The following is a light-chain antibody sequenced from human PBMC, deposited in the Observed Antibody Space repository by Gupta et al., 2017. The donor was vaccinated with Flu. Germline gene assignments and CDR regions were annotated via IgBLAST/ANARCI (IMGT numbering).Light chain of an antibody. CDR2: RDN. Sequence: SSALTQPRSVSVALGPTARISCGGANIGSRNVHWYQQKPGQAPVWIIYRDNKLPSGVPGQFSASNSGDRATLTVNRAQGGDEADYDWHMFDYTTVVFGGGTKLTVL. V-gene: IGLV3-9*01. CDR3: HMFDYTTVV. J-gene: IGLJ3*02. CDR1: NIGSRN.